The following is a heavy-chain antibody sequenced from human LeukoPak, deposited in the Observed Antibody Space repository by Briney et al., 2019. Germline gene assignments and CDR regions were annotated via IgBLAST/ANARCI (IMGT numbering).Heavy chain of an antibody. J-gene: IGHJ6*03. CDR2: IHSSGST. CDR3: ARPTATPAGSYYYHYLHV. Sequence: PSQTLSLTLTVSGDSISGHYCNWIRQPPGNGLEWIGYIHSSGSTHYTPSLRSRVTLSVDTSKNQLSLKLTSVTAADTAVYYCARPTATPAGSYYYHYLHVWGKGTTVTVSS. D-gene: IGHD6-19*01. V-gene: IGHV4-4*08. CDR1: GDSISGHY.